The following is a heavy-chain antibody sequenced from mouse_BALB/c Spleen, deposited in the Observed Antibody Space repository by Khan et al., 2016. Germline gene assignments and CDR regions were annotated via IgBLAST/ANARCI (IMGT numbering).Heavy chain of an antibody. CDR3: ARGDY. Sequence: EVELVESGGGLVQPGGSRKLSCAASGFTFSRFGMHWVRQTPEKGLEWVAYISSGSSTIYYVDTLKGRFTISRDNPKNALFLQMTSLRSEDTAMYYCARGDYWGQGTTLTVSS. V-gene: IGHV5-17*02. CDR1: GFTFSRFG. J-gene: IGHJ2*01. CDR2: ISSGSSTI.